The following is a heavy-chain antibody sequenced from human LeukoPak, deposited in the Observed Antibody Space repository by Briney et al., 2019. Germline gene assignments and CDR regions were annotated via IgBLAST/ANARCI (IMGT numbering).Heavy chain of an antibody. CDR2: IIPIFGTA. J-gene: IGHJ4*02. D-gene: IGHD6-6*01. Sequence: GSSVKVSCKASGYTFSYYAISWVRQAPGQGLEWMGGIIPIFGTANYAQKFQGRVTITADKSTSTAYMELSSLRSEDTAVYYCAKLYSSSSSLVYWGQGTLVTVSS. V-gene: IGHV1-69*06. CDR1: GYTFSYYA. CDR3: AKLYSSSSSLVY.